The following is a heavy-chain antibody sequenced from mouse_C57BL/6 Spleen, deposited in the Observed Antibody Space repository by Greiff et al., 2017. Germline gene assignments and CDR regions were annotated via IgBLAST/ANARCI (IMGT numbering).Heavy chain of an antibody. CDR3: ARDYSNCFAY. CDR2: IHPNSGST. D-gene: IGHD2-5*01. Sequence: VKLQQPGAELVKPGASVKLSCKASGYTFTSYWMHWVKQRPGQGLEWIGMIHPNSGSTNYNEKFKSKATLTVDKSSSTAYMQLSSLTSEDSAVYYCARDYSNCFAYWGQGTLVTVSA. J-gene: IGHJ3*01. CDR1: GYTFTSYW. V-gene: IGHV1-64*01.